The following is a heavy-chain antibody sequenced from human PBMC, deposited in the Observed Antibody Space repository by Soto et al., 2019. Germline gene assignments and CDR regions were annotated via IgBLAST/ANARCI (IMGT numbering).Heavy chain of an antibody. CDR1: GFTVSSNY. CDR2: IYSGGST. CDR3: ARDQRTYYDILTGPY. J-gene: IGHJ4*02. Sequence: GGSLRLSCAASGFTVSSNYMSWVRQAPGKGLEWVSVIYSGGSTYYADSVKGRFTIPRDNSKNTLYLQMNSLRAEDTAVYYCARDQRTYYDILTGPYWGQGTLVTVSS. D-gene: IGHD3-9*01. V-gene: IGHV3-66*01.